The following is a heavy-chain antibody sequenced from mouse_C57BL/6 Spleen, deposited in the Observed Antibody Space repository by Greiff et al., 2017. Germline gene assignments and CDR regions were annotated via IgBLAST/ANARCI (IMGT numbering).Heavy chain of an antibody. CDR2: IDPSDSYT. CDR3: AKEGGPFDV. CDR1: GYTFTSYW. V-gene: IGHV1-69*01. Sequence: QVQLQQPGAELVMPGASVKLSCKASGYTFTSYWMHWVKQRPGQGLEWIGEIDPSDSYTNYNQKFKGKSTLTVDKSSSTAYMQLSSLTSEDSAVYDCAKEGGPFDVWGTGTTVTVSS. J-gene: IGHJ1*03.